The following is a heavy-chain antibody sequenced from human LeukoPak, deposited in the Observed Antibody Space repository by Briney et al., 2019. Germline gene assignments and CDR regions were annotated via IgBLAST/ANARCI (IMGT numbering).Heavy chain of an antibody. CDR1: GLSLTHDG. J-gene: IGHJ4*02. V-gene: IGHV1-69*13. CDR3: ARDYYGSGSYYTFDY. Sequence: ASVKVSCKASGLSLTHDGISWVRQAPGQGLEWMGGIIPIFGTANYAQKFQGRVTITADESTSTAYMELSSLRSEDTAVYYCARDYYGSGSYYTFDYWGQGTLVTVSS. D-gene: IGHD3-10*01. CDR2: IIPIFGTA.